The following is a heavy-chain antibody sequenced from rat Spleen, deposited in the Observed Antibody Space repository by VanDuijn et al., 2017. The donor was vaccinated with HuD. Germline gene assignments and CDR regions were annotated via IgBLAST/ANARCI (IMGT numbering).Heavy chain of an antibody. J-gene: IGHJ2*01. V-gene: IGHV3-3*01. CDR2: INGAGIT. Sequence: EVRLQESGPGLVKPSQSLSLTCSVTDYSITSSYGWSWIRRFPGNKLEWMGYINGAGITNYNPSLKSRIPITRDTSKNQFFLQVNSVTTEDTAKYYCARRLYDGTYYLYWGQGVMVTVSS. D-gene: IGHD1-12*02. CDR3: ARRLYDGTYYLY. CDR1: DYSITSSYG.